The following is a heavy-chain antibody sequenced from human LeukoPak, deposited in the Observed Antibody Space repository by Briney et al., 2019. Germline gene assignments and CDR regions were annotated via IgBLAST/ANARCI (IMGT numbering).Heavy chain of an antibody. CDR2: ISGDGGST. CDR3: AKDDSKWGYYYNMDV. J-gene: IGHJ6*03. Sequence: GGSLRLSCAASGFTFDDYAMHWVRQVPGKGLEWVSLISGDGGSTYYADSLKGRFTISRDNSKNSLFLQMNSLRSEDTALYYCAKDDSKWGYYYNMDVWGQGTTVTVSS. V-gene: IGHV3-43*02. D-gene: IGHD2-8*01. CDR1: GFTFDDYA.